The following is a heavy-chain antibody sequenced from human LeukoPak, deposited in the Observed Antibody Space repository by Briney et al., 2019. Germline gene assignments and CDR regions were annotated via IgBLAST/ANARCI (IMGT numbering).Heavy chain of an antibody. J-gene: IGHJ5*02. V-gene: IGHV4-39*07. CDR3: ARDGQRGWFDP. Sequence: SETLSLTCTVSGGSIRSTNYYWGWIRQPPGKGLEWIGSIYYSGNTYHSPSLMSRVTISVDTSKNQFSLKLSSVTAADTAVYYCARDGQRGWFDPWGQGTLVTVSS. CDR1: GGSIRSTNYY. CDR2: IYYSGNT. D-gene: IGHD3-10*01.